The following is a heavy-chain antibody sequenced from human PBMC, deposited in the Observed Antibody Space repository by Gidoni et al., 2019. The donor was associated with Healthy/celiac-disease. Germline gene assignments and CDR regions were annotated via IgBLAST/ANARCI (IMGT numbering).Heavy chain of an antibody. Sequence: QVQLVESGGGWVKPGGSLRLSCYASCFTFRDYYMRLIRQSRGKGLEWVLYMSSSSSYTNYADSVKGLFTISRDNAKNSLYLQMNSLRAEDTAVYYCARRGDLTGEDYFDYWGQGTLVTVSS. CDR2: MSSSSSYT. CDR3: ARRGDLTGEDYFDY. V-gene: IGHV3-11*06. D-gene: IGHD7-27*01. J-gene: IGHJ4*02. CDR1: CFTFRDYY.